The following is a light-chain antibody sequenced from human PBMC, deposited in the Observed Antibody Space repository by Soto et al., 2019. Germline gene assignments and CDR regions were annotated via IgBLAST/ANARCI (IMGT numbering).Light chain of an antibody. CDR3: LQDFSYPYT. CDR1: QGIGNE. V-gene: IGKV1-6*01. Sequence: ATQMTQSPSSLSASVGDRVTVTCRASQGIGNELGWYQQKPGKAPKLLIYAASSLQSGVPSRFSGSGSGTYFTLTISSLQPEDCATYYCLQDFSYPYTFGGGTKVEIK. CDR2: AAS. J-gene: IGKJ4*01.